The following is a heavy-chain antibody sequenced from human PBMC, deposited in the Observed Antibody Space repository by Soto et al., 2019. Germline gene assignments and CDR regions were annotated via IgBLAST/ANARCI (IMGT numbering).Heavy chain of an antibody. CDR2: IYPGDSDT. CDR1: GYSFTSYW. V-gene: IGHV5-51*01. Sequence: GESLKISCKGSGYSFTSYWIGWVRQMPGKGLEWMGIIYPGDSDTRYSPSFQGQVTISADKSVSTAYLQWSSLKASDTAMYYCARISSGSYYYYYGMDVWGQGTTVTVSS. J-gene: IGHJ6*02. CDR3: ARISSGSYYYYYGMDV. D-gene: IGHD3-9*01.